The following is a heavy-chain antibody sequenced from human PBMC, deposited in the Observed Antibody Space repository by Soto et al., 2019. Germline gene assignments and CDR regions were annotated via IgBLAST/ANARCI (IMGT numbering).Heavy chain of an antibody. D-gene: IGHD3-22*01. J-gene: IGHJ5*02. CDR2: ISYDGSNK. Sequence: GGSLRLSCAASGFTFSSYGMHWVRQAPGKGLEWVAVISYDGSNKYYADSVKGRFTISRDNSKNTLYLQMNSLRAEDTAVYYCAKDLEDCYDSSGYLNWFDPWGQGTLVTVSS. CDR1: GFTFSSYG. CDR3: AKDLEDCYDSSGYLNWFDP. V-gene: IGHV3-30*18.